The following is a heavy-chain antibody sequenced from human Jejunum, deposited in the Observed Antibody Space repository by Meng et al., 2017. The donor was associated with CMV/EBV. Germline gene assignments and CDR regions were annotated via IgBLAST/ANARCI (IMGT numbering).Heavy chain of an antibody. CDR1: GYNFTSYS. CDR3: ARDRDYFDSSHLY. D-gene: IGHD3-22*01. V-gene: IGHV1-3*01. CDR2: FNAVNVNT. Sequence: KASGYNFTSYSIQWVRQAHGKRLEWMGWFNAVNVNTKYSQKFQDRLTITRETSASTVYMELRSLRSEDTAVYYCARDRDYFDSSHLYWGQGTLVTVSS. J-gene: IGHJ4*02.